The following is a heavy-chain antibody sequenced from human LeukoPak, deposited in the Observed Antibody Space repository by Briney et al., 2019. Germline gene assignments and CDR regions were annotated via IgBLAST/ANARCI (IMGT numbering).Heavy chain of an antibody. Sequence: GGSLRLSCAASGFTFSDYSMNWVRQAPGKGLEWVSSILSGGAYAYYADSVKGRFTISRDDAKNSLYLQMNSPRVEDTAMYYCARARSPSDHWGQGTLVTVSS. CDR2: ILSGGAYA. CDR3: ARARSPSDH. CDR1: GFTFSDYS. J-gene: IGHJ4*02. V-gene: IGHV3-21*01.